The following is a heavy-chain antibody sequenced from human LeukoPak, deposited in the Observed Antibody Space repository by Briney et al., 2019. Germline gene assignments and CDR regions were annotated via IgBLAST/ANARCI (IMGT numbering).Heavy chain of an antibody. J-gene: IGHJ5*02. CDR1: GFTFSSYA. CDR2: ISFSGTST. Sequence: GGSLRLSCAASGFTFSSYAMSWVRQAPGKGLEWVSAISFSGTSTYYADSVKGRFTVSRDNLKDTLYLQMNGLGAEDTAVYFCAKEVKAATNWFDPWGQGTLVTVSS. V-gene: IGHV3-23*01. CDR3: AKEVKAATNWFDP. D-gene: IGHD6-25*01.